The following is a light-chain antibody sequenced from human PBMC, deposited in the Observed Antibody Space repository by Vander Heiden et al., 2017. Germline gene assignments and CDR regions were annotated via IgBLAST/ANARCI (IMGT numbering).Light chain of an antibody. CDR2: AAS. CDR1: QSISNY. CDR3: QQSYSTPVT. J-gene: IGKJ2*01. V-gene: IGKV1-39*01. Sequence: DIQMPKSPSSLSPSLGDKVTITCRASQSISNYLNWYQQKPGKAPELLIYAASSLQSGVPSRFSGSGSGTDFTLTISSLQPEDFATYYCQQSYSTPVTFGQGTKLEIK.